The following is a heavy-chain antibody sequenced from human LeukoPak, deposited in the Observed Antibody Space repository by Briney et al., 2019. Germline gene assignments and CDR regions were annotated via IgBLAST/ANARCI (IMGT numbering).Heavy chain of an antibody. CDR2: INHSGST. CDR3: ARKGKVYPTYGMDV. Sequence: SETLSLTCAVYSGSFSGYYWSWIRQPPGKGLEWIGEINHSGSTNYNPSLKSRVTISVDTSKNQFSLKLSSVTAADTAVYYCARKGKVYPTYGMDVWGQGTTVTVSS. CDR1: SGSFSGYY. V-gene: IGHV4-34*01. D-gene: IGHD1-14*01. J-gene: IGHJ6*02.